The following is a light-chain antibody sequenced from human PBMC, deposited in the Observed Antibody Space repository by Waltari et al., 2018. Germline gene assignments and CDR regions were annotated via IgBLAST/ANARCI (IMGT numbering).Light chain of an antibody. V-gene: IGKV4-1*01. Sequence: DIVLTQSPEYLPVSLGERATIHCKSSQSVLFSSNNKNYLAWYQQKPGQPPKLLITWASTRESGVPDRFSGSGSETDFTLTISSLQAEDVAVYYCQQCYTFPYTFGQGTKLEIK. J-gene: IGKJ2*01. CDR3: QQCYTFPYT. CDR1: QSVLFSSNNKNY. CDR2: WAS.